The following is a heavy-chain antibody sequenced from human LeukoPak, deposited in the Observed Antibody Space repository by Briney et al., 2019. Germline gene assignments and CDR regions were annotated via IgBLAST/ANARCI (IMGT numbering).Heavy chain of an antibody. Sequence: ASVKVSFKASVGTFSSYAISWVRQAPGQGLEWMGGIIPIFGTANYAQKFQGRVTITADESTSTAYMELSSLRSEDTAVYYCARVGVGGAVAGRNYYYMDVWGKGTTLTISS. CDR3: ARVGVGGAVAGRNYYYMDV. D-gene: IGHD6-19*01. V-gene: IGHV1-69*13. CDR2: IIPIFGTA. J-gene: IGHJ6*03. CDR1: VGTFSSYA.